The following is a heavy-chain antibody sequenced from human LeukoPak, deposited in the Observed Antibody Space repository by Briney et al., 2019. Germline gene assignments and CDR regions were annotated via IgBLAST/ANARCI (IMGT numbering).Heavy chain of an antibody. J-gene: IGHJ4*02. D-gene: IGHD3-22*01. Sequence: GGSLRLSCAASGFTFSSYAMSWVRQAPGKGLEWVSAISGSGGSTYYADSVKGRFTISRDNSKNTLYLRMNSLRAEDTAVYYCAKDRGYYYDSSALQRFDYWGQGTLVTVSS. CDR3: AKDRGYYYDSSALQRFDY. CDR2: ISGSGGST. V-gene: IGHV3-23*01. CDR1: GFTFSSYA.